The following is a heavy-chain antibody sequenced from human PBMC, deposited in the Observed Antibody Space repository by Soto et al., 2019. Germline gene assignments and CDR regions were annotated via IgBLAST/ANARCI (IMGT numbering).Heavy chain of an antibody. CDR2: INAGNGNT. V-gene: IGHV1-3*01. CDR1: GYTFTSYD. D-gene: IGHD5-12*01. Sequence: ASVKVSCKASGYTFTSYDINWVRQAPGQRLEWMGWINAGNGNTKYSQKFQGRVTITRDTSASTAYMELSSLRSEDTAVYYCARLGVATNDYYYYGMDVWGQGTTVTVSS. CDR3: ARLGVATNDYYYYGMDV. J-gene: IGHJ6*02.